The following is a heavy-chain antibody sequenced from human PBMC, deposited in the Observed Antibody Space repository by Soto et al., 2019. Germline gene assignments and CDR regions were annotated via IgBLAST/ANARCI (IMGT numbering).Heavy chain of an antibody. Sequence: GSLRLSCAASGFTFSSYAMHWVRQAPGKGLEWVAVISYDGSNKYYADSVKGRFTISRDNSKNTLYLQMNSLRAEDTAVYYCARDRGGYCSSTSCYHDWFDPWGQGTLVTVSS. D-gene: IGHD2-2*01. CDR3: ARDRGGYCSSTSCYHDWFDP. V-gene: IGHV3-30-3*01. CDR1: GFTFSSYA. J-gene: IGHJ5*02. CDR2: ISYDGSNK.